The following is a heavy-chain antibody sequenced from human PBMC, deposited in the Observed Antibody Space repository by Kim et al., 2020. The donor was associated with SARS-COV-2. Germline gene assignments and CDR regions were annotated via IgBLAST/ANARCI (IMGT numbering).Heavy chain of an antibody. CDR1: GGSISSSSYY. Sequence: SETLSLTCTVSGGSISSSSYYWGWIRQPPGKGLEWIGSIYYSGSTYYNPSLKSRVTISVDTSKNQFSLKLSSVTAADTAVYYCASLVVVPAATDHTNCFDYWGQGTLVTVSS. J-gene: IGHJ4*02. CDR2: IYYSGST. D-gene: IGHD2-2*01. V-gene: IGHV4-39*01. CDR3: ASLVVVPAATDHTNCFDY.